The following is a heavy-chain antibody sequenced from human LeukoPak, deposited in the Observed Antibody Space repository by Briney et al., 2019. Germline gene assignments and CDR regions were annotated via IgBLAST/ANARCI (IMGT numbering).Heavy chain of an antibody. Sequence: SETLSLTCAVSGGSISSGSYYWSWIRQPPGKGLEWIGYIYYSGSTDYNPSLKSRVTISVDTSKNQFSLKLSSVTAADTAVYFCARGFSRGCSRAVGYWGQGTLLTASS. CDR1: GGSISSGSYY. V-gene: IGHV4-61*01. CDR2: IYYSGST. CDR3: ARGFSRGCSRAVGY. D-gene: IGHD6-19*01. J-gene: IGHJ4*02.